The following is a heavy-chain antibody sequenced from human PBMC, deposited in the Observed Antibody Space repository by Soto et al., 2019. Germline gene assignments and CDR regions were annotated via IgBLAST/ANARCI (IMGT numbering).Heavy chain of an antibody. CDR3: AAPLDEYGSGVSWFTYGMDI. CDR2: LDGAGGST. CDR1: GFTFSDFA. V-gene: IGHV3-23*01. J-gene: IGHJ6*02. D-gene: IGHD3-10*01. Sequence: GGSLRLSCLASGFTFSDFAMTWVRHVPGRGLEWVASLDGAGGSTYYAESVRGRFSISRDNSQNTLFLQMKRLTADDTAIYYCAAPLDEYGSGVSWFTYGMDIWGQGTTATVSS.